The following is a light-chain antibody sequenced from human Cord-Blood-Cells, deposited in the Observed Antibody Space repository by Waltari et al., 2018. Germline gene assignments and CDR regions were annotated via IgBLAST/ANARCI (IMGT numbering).Light chain of an antibody. CDR2: EVS. CDR3: SSYTSSSTYV. Sequence: QSALTQPPSVSGSPGQSVTTPCTGTSSYVGSYNRVSWYQQPPGTAPKLMIYEVSNRPSGVPDRFSGSKSGNTASLTISGLQAEDEADYYCSSYTSSSTYVFGTGTKVTVL. V-gene: IGLV2-18*02. CDR1: SSYVGSYNR. J-gene: IGLJ1*01.